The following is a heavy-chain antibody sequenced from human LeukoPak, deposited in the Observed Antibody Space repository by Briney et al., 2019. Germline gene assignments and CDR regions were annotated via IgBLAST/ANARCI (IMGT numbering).Heavy chain of an antibody. CDR2: INPSGGST. D-gene: IGHD4-17*01. CDR3: ARGTSPVTTCSPCDY. CDR1: GYTLTSYY. V-gene: IGHV1-46*01. J-gene: IGHJ4*02. Sequence: ASVKVSCKASGYTLTSYYMHWVRQAPGQGLEWMGIINPSGGSTSYAQKFQGRVTMTRDTSTSTVYMELSSLRSEDTAVYYCARGTSPVTTCSPCDYWGQGTLVTVSS.